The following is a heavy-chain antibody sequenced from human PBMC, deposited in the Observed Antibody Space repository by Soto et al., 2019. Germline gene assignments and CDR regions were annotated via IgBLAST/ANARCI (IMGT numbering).Heavy chain of an antibody. Sequence: TLSRTCTVCPASITCGGYYWSWIRQTPGKGLEWSGYINHLETTFYNPSFESRLTLSIDRAKNQFSLKLHSMSAADRAVYFCARGGGSDSFDYWGQGILVTVSS. CDR1: PASITCGGYY. CDR3: ARGGGSDSFDY. CDR2: INHLETT. D-gene: IGHD1-26*01. V-gene: IGHV4-30-2*01. J-gene: IGHJ4*02.